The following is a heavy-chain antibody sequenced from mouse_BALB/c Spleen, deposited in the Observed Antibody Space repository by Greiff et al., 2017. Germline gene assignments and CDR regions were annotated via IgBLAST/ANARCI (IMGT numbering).Heavy chain of an antibody. CDR1: GYSFTGYN. CDR2: IDPYNGGT. V-gene: IGHV1S135*01. D-gene: IGHD2-1*01. Sequence: VQLPQSGPGLGKPGASVKISCKASGYSFTGYNMYWVKQSHRKSLEWIGYIDPYNGGTSYNQKSKGKATLTVDKSSSTAYMHLNSLTSEDSAIYYCARSGGNYGYFDVWGAGTTVTVSS. J-gene: IGHJ1*01. CDR3: ARSGGNYGYFDV.